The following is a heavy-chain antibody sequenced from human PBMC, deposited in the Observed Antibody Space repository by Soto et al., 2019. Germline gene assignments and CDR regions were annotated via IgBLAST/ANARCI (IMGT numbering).Heavy chain of an antibody. CDR1: GFTFTSSA. D-gene: IGHD3-10*01. CDR2: IVVGSGNT. CDR3: AARGSGSYYTLDY. Sequence: WASVKVSCKAPGFTFTSSAVQWVRQARGQRLEWIGWIVVGSGNTNYAQKFQERVTITRDMSTSTAYMELSSLRSEDTAVYYCAARGSGSYYTLDYWGQGTLGTVS. J-gene: IGHJ4*02. V-gene: IGHV1-58*01.